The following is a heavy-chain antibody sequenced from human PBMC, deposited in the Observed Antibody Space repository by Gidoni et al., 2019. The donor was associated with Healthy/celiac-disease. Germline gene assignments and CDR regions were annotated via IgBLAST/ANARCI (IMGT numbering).Heavy chain of an antibody. CDR1: GGTFNSYT. D-gene: IGHD2-2*01. V-gene: IGHV1-69*02. Sequence: QVQLVQSGAEVKKPGSSVKVSCKASGGTFNSYTISWVRQAPGQGLEWMGRIIPILGIPNYALKFQGRVTITADRSTTTAYMELSSLRSDDTAVYYCALGYCSTTTCYQSDYWGQGTLVTVSS. CDR2: IIPILGIP. J-gene: IGHJ4*02. CDR3: ALGYCSTTTCYQSDY.